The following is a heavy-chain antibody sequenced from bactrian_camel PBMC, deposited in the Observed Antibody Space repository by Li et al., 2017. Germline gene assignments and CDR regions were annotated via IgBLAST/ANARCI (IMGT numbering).Heavy chain of an antibody. V-gene: IGHV3S31*01. J-gene: IGHJ4*01. CDR3: ATYIYVAGDNNN. D-gene: IGHD2*01. CDR1: GFTFSGYA. CDR2: VTGDGKTT. Sequence: DVQLVESGGGFVQPGGSLRLSCAASGFTFSGYAMAWVRQAPGKGLEWVSYVTGDGKTTFYADSVKGRFTISRDNAKNTLFLQMNSLKTEDTAVYYCATYIYVAGDNNNWGQGTQVTVS.